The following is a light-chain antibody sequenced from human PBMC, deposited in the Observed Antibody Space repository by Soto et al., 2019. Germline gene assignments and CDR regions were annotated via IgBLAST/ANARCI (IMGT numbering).Light chain of an antibody. CDR1: QSVLYSSNNKNY. Sequence: DIVMTQSPDSLAVSLGERATINCKSSQSVLYSSNNKNYLAWYQQKPGQPPKLLIYWASNRESGVPDRFSGRGSGTDFTLNISRLQAEDVAVYYCQQYYSTPQVTFGGGTKVQIK. J-gene: IGKJ4*01. V-gene: IGKV4-1*01. CDR3: QQYYSTPQVT. CDR2: WAS.